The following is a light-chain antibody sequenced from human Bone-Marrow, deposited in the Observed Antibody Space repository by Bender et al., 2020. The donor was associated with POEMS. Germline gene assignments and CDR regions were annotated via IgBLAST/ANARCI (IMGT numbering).Light chain of an antibody. Sequence: QSALTQPPSASGSPGQSVTISCTGTSSDIGGYNHVSWYQHHPGKAPNLIIYEVTKRPSGVPARFSGSKSDNTASLTVSGLQAEDEGDYYCSSYAGSKTLLFGGGTKVTVL. CDR3: SSYAGSKTLL. CDR1: SSDIGGYNH. V-gene: IGLV2-8*01. CDR2: EVT. J-gene: IGLJ2*01.